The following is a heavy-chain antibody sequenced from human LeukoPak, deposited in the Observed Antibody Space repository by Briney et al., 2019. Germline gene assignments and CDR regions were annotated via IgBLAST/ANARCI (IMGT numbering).Heavy chain of an antibody. CDR3: TRHGGRDYYDSSEDAFDI. Sequence: GGSLRLSCAASGFTFSNAWMSWVRQASGKGLEWVGRIRSKAHSYATAYAASVKGRFTISRDDSKNTAYLQMNSLKTEDTAVYYCTRHGGRDYYDSSEDAFDIWGQGTMVIVSS. J-gene: IGHJ3*02. D-gene: IGHD3-22*01. CDR2: IRSKAHSYAT. V-gene: IGHV3-73*01. CDR1: GFTFSNAW.